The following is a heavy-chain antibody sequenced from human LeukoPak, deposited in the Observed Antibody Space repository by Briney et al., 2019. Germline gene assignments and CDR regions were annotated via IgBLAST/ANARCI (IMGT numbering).Heavy chain of an antibody. D-gene: IGHD3-10*01. CDR3: AKAGRRDSVFDY. J-gene: IGHJ4*02. CDR2: IKQDESEK. Sequence: GGSLRLSCAVSGLTFSSYWMHWVRQAPGKGLEWVANIKQDESEKHYVDSVKGRFAISRDNAKNSLYLQMNILRADDTAVYYCAKAGRRDSVFDYWGQGSLVTVSS. V-gene: IGHV3-7*04. CDR1: GLTFSSYW.